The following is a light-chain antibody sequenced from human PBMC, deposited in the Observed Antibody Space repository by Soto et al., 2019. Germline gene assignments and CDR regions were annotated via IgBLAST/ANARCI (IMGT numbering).Light chain of an antibody. V-gene: IGKV1-27*01. Sequence: DIQMTQSPTSLSASVGDRVTITCRASQDIRNFVAWYQQKPGKAPKLLIYAASTLQSGVPSRFSGSGSVTDFTLTINGLQPEDVATYSCQKYSSGPVFGPGTKVEIK. CDR1: QDIRNF. CDR3: QKYSSGPV. J-gene: IGKJ3*01. CDR2: AAS.